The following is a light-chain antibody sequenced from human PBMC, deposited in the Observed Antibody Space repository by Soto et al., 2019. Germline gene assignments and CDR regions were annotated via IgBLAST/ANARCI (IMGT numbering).Light chain of an antibody. V-gene: IGKV3-11*01. CDR1: QSVSRY. CDR2: DAS. J-gene: IGKJ3*01. Sequence: EIVLTQSPATLSLSPGERATLSCRASQSVSRYLAWYQQKPGQAPRLLIFDASNRATGIPARFSGSVSGTDFTLTISSREPEDFAVYYCHPRDNWATFGPGTKVDIK. CDR3: HPRDNWAT.